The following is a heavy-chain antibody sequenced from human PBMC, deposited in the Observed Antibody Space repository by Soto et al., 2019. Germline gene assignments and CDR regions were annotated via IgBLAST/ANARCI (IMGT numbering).Heavy chain of an antibody. CDR3: ARTSYCISTSCYAYFDL. CDR1: GGSISSGGYS. Sequence: QLQLQESGSGLVKPSQTLSLTCAVSGGSISSGGYSWSWIRQPPGKGLEWIGYIYHSGSTYYNPSLKSRVTISVDRSKHQFSLKLSSVTAADTAVYYCARTSYCISTSCYAYFDLWGRGTLVTVSS. CDR2: IYHSGST. V-gene: IGHV4-30-2*01. J-gene: IGHJ2*01. D-gene: IGHD2-2*01.